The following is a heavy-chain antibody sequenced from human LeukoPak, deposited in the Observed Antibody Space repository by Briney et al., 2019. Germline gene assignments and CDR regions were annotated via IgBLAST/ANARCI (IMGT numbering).Heavy chain of an antibody. D-gene: IGHD3-3*01. CDR3: ARAPFVEYNTAFLV. J-gene: IGHJ4*02. CDR1: GGSISSYY. Sequence: PSETLSLTCTVSGGSISSYYWSWVRQPPGKGGEWIGYIYYSGTTNYNPSLKSRVTISVDTSKNQFSLRLSSVTAADTAVYYCARAPFVEYNTAFLVWGQGTLVTVSS. CDR2: IYYSGTT. V-gene: IGHV4-59*01.